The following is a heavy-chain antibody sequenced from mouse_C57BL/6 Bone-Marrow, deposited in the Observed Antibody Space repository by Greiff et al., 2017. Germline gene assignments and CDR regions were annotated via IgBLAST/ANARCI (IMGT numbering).Heavy chain of an antibody. CDR1: GYTFTSYW. D-gene: IGHD2-3*01. J-gene: IGHJ3*01. CDR2: IDPSDSYT. V-gene: IGHV1-69*01. Sequence: VQLQQPGAELVMPGASVKLSCKASGYTFTSYWMQWVKQRPGQGLEWIGEIDPSDSYTNYNQKFKGKSTLTVDKSSSTSYMQLSSLTSEDSAVYYCAKGDGYRFAYWGQGTLVTVSA. CDR3: AKGDGYRFAY.